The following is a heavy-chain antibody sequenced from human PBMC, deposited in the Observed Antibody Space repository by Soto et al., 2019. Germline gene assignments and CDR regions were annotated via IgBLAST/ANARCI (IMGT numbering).Heavy chain of an antibody. CDR1: GFTFSSYG. D-gene: IGHD5-18*01. CDR2: IWYDGSNK. V-gene: IGHV3-33*01. Sequence: GGSLRLSCAASGFTFSSYGMHWVRQAPGKGLEWVAVIWYDGSNKYYADSVKGRFTISRDNSKNTLYLQMNSLRAEDTAVYYCARDWDTATVTFAFDIWGQGTMVTVSS. J-gene: IGHJ3*02. CDR3: ARDWDTATVTFAFDI.